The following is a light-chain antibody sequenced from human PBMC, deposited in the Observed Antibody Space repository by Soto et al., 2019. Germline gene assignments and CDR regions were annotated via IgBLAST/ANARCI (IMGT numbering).Light chain of an antibody. CDR2: ATS. CDR1: QSISSF. Sequence: DIQVTQSPSSLSASVGDRVTIPFRASQSISSFLNWYQQKPGKAPKLLIYATSSLQSGVPSRFSGSGSGTDFTLTISSLQPEDFATYYWQQSYSSSPFGQGTQLEIK. CDR3: QQSYSSSP. V-gene: IGKV1-39*01. J-gene: IGKJ5*01.